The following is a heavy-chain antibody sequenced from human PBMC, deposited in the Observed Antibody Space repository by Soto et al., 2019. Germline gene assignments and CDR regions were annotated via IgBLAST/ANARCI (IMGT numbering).Heavy chain of an antibody. CDR2: INHSGNT. V-gene: IGHV4-34*01. J-gene: IGHJ4*02. CDR1: GKSLSGYY. D-gene: IGHD1-26*01. Sequence: SVTLSLTCAVYGKSLSGYYWSWIRQPPGKALEWIGEINHSGNTTYNPSLKSRVTISVDTSKNQLFLNLSSATAADTAMYFCARHHVRGRTIAGAAEFWGQGTLVTVSS. CDR3: ARHHVRGRTIAGAAEF.